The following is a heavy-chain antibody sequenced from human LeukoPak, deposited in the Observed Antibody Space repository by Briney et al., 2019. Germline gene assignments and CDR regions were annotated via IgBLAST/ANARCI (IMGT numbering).Heavy chain of an antibody. Sequence: GASLRLSCAASGFKFDDYAMHWVRQAPGKGLEWVSGISWDSGVIGYGDSVKGRFTTSRDNAKNSLYLQMNSLRAEDTALYYCAKGTVGDYWGQGTLVTVSS. CDR3: AKGTVGDY. D-gene: IGHD1-14*01. CDR1: GFKFDDYA. V-gene: IGHV3-9*01. J-gene: IGHJ4*02. CDR2: ISWDSGVI.